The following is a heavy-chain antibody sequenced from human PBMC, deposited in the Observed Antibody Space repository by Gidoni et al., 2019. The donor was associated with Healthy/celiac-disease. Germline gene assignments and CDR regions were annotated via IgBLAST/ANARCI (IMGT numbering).Heavy chain of an antibody. J-gene: IGHJ4*02. Sequence: QVQLVQSGAAVKKPGASVKVSCKASGYPFTSYYMHWVRQAPGQGLEWIGIINPSGGSTSYAQKFQGRVTMTRDTSTSTVYMELSSLRSEDTAVYYCARVSSVGATAVLYFDYWGQGTLVTVSS. CDR1: GYPFTSYY. CDR3: ARVSSVGATAVLYFDY. V-gene: IGHV1-46*01. CDR2: INPSGGST. D-gene: IGHD1-26*01.